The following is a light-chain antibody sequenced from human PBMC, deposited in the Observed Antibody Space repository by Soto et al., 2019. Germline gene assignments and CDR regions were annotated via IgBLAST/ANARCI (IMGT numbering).Light chain of an antibody. CDR3: QQYGSSPLVT. J-gene: IGKJ2*01. CDR1: QSVSSSY. Sequence: EIVLTQSPGTLSLSPGERATLSCRASQSVSSSYLAWYQQKPGQAPRLLIYGASSRATGIPDRFSGSGSGTDFTLTISSLEPEDFAVYYCQQYGSSPLVTFGQGTKLDIK. CDR2: GAS. V-gene: IGKV3-20*01.